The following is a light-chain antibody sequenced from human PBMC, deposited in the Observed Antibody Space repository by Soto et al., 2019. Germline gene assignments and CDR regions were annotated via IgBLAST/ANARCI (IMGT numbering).Light chain of an antibody. Sequence: QSVLPQPPAVSGAPGPRVTISCTGSSSNIGAGYDVHWYQQFPGTAPKLLIYANNNRPSGVPDRFSASKSGTSASLAITGLQADDEADYYCQSSDTNLRGVFGTGTKVTVL. J-gene: IGLJ1*01. CDR3: QSSDTNLRGV. V-gene: IGLV1-40*01. CDR2: ANN. CDR1: SSNIGAGYD.